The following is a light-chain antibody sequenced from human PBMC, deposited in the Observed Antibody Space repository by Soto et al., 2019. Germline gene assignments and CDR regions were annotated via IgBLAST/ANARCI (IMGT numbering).Light chain of an antibody. CDR1: QSINYW. CDR3: QQYSAYPYT. J-gene: IGKJ2*01. V-gene: IGKV1-5*01. Sequence: DLEMTQSPSTLSASVGDRVTFTCRASQSINYWLAWYQQKPGKAPKLLIYDASSLESGVPSAFSGSGSGTEFTLTISSLQPDDFATYYCQQYSAYPYTFGQGTKLEIK. CDR2: DAS.